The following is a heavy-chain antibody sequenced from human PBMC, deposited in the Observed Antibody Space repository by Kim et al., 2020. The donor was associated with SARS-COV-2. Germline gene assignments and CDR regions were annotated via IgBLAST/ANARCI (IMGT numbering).Heavy chain of an antibody. Sequence: SETLSLTCTVSGGSISSSSYYWGWIRQPPGKGLEWIGNIFYSGSTSYKPSLKSRVTISVDTSKNQFSLKLSSVTAADTAVYYCARSGYYYYYMDVWGQGT. CDR2: IFYSGST. CDR1: GGSISSSSYY. CDR3: ARSGYYYYYMDV. V-gene: IGHV4-39*01. J-gene: IGHJ6*02.